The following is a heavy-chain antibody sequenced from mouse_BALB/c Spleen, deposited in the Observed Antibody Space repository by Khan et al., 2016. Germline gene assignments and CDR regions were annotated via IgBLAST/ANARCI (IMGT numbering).Heavy chain of an antibody. V-gene: IGHV10-1*02. CDR2: IRSKSNNYET. CDR1: GFTFNTYA. Sequence: EVQLVESGGGLVQPTGSLKLSCAASGFTFNTYAMHWVRQAPGKGLEWVARIRSKSNNYETYYADSVKDRFTISRDDPQSMLYMQMSNLNTEATSIYYCVRQRLLTPYWYCDVWGAGTTVTVSS. D-gene: IGHD2-3*01. CDR3: VRQRLLTPYWYCDV. J-gene: IGHJ1*01.